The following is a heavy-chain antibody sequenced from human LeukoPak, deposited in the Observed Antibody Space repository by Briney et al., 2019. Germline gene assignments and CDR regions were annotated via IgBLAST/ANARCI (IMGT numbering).Heavy chain of an antibody. V-gene: IGHV4-34*01. Sequence: SETLSLTCAVYGGSFSGHYWSWIRQPPGKGLEWIGEINHSGSTNYNPSLESRVSISVDTSKNHFSLKLSSVTAADTAVYYCASGQYYDLWSGYYVDWGQGTLVTVSA. J-gene: IGHJ4*02. CDR1: GGSFSGHY. CDR2: INHSGST. D-gene: IGHD3-3*01. CDR3: ASGQYYDLWSGYYVD.